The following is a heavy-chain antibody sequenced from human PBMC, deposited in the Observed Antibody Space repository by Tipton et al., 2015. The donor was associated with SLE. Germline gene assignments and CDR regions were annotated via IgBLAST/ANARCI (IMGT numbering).Heavy chain of an antibody. CDR1: GGSISSSSYY. CDR2: IYYSGST. CDR3: ARDSPGGDFDY. D-gene: IGHD1-26*01. V-gene: IGHV4-39*07. Sequence: TLSLTCTVSGGSISSSSYYWGWIRQPPGKGLEWIGSIYYSGSTYYNPSLKSRVTISVDTSKNQFSLKLSSVTAADTAVYYCARDSPGGDFDYWGQGTLVTVSS. J-gene: IGHJ4*02.